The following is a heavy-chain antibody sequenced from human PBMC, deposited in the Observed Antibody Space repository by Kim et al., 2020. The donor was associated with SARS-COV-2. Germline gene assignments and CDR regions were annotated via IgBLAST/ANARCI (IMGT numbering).Heavy chain of an antibody. D-gene: IGHD6-13*01. Sequence: SETLSLTCTVSGGSISSSSYYWGWIRQPPGKGLEWIGSIYYSGSTYYNPSLKSRVTISVDTSKNQFSLKLSSVTAADTAVYYCAVPQQLVPLSIWFDPWGQGTLVTVSS. CDR3: AVPQQLVPLSIWFDP. V-gene: IGHV4-39*07. CDR2: IYYSGST. J-gene: IGHJ5*02. CDR1: GGSISSSSYY.